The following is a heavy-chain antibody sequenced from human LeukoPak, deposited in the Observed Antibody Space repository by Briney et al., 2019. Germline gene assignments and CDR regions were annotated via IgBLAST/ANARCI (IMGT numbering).Heavy chain of an antibody. CDR1: GYTFTGYY. CDR2: INPNSGGT. J-gene: IGHJ4*02. Sequence: ASVKVSCKASGYTFTGYYMHWVRQAHGQGLEWMGWINPNSGGTNYAQKFQGRVTMTRDTSISTAYMELSRLRSDDTAVYYCARDLHTAMVRYSLYYFDYWGQGTLVTVSS. D-gene: IGHD5-18*01. V-gene: IGHV1-2*02. CDR3: ARDLHTAMVRYSLYYFDY.